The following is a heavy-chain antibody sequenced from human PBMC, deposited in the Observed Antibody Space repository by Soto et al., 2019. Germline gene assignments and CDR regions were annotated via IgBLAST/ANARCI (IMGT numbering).Heavy chain of an antibody. CDR2: IWYDGSNK. J-gene: IGHJ3*02. V-gene: IGHV3-33*01. CDR3: ARDHGYLGACDI. CDR1: GFTFSSYG. Sequence: QVQLVESGGGVVQPGRSLRLSCAASGFTFSSYGMHWVRQAPGKGLEWVAVIWYDGSNKYYADSVKGRFTISRENFKNTLYLHMNSLRAEDTAVYYCARDHGYLGACDIWGQGTMVTVSS. D-gene: IGHD5-18*01.